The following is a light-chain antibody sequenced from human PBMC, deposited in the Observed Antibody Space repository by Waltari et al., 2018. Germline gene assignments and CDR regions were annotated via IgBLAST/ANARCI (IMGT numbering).Light chain of an antibody. J-gene: IGLJ2*01. CDR2: QDF. V-gene: IGLV3-1*01. CDR3: QAWDSSTVV. CDR1: KFGEKF. Sequence: SYELTQPPSVSVSPGQTASITSSGDKFGEKFASWYQQKPGQSPVLVIYQDFKRPSGNPERFSGSNSGNTATLTISETQAMDEADYYCQAWDSSTVVFGGGTKLTVL.